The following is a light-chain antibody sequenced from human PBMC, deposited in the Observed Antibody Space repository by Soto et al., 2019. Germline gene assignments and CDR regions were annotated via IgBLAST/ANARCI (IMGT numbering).Light chain of an antibody. CDR2: EVS. CDR1: SSDVGGYNY. CDR3: SSYTSSSTLV. Sequence: QSMLTQPASVSGSPGQSITISCTGTSSDVGGYNYVSWYQQHPGKAPKLMIYEVSNRPSGVSNRFSGSKPGNTASLTISGLQAEDEADYYCSSYTSSSTLVFGTGTKVTVL. V-gene: IGLV2-14*01. J-gene: IGLJ1*01.